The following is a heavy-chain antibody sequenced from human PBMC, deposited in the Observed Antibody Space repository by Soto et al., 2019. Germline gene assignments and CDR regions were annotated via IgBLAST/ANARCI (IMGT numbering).Heavy chain of an antibody. CDR3: AREMMGGYSYAGGLDY. CDR1: GGTFSSYA. J-gene: IGHJ4*02. D-gene: IGHD5-18*01. Sequence: QVQLVQSGAEVKKPGSSVTVSCKASGGTFSSYAISWVRPAPGPGLEWMGGFIPIFGTANCAQKFQGRVTITADETTGTANMELSRLRSEDTAVYYCAREMMGGYSYAGGLDYWGQGTLVTVSS. V-gene: IGHV1-69*01. CDR2: FIPIFGTA.